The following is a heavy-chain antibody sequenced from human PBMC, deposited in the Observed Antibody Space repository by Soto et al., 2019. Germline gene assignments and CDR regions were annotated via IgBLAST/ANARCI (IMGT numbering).Heavy chain of an antibody. V-gene: IGHV3-23*01. D-gene: IGHD1-7*01. CDR1: GFAFKSYA. CDR2: ISGGGDIT. CDR3: AKDRWNYDYFDF. J-gene: IGHJ4*02. Sequence: GGSLRLSCVASGFAFKSYAMTWVRQDPGQGLEWVSTISGGGDITYYADSVKGRFTISRDNSKNTLYLQMNSLRAEDTAVYYCAKDRWNYDYFDFWGQGTLVTVSS.